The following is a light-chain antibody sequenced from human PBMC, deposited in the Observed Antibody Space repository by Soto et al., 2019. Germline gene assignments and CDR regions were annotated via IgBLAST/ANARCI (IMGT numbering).Light chain of an antibody. CDR1: QSCRNS. Sequence: DLQLTQSPSTLSASVGDRVSIACRASQSCRNSLAWYQQKAGKAPTLLIYDASTLQSGVPSRFSDSGSGTEFSLTISSLQPEDFATYYCLCYITYPWTFGQGTKVGIK. J-gene: IGKJ1*01. CDR3: LCYITYPWT. CDR2: DAS. V-gene: IGKV1-5*01.